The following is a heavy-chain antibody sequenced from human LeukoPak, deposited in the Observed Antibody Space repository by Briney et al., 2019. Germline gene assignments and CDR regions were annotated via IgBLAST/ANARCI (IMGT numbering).Heavy chain of an antibody. CDR3: ARDLVCTVSCKDS. CDR2: INPNSGGT. V-gene: IGHV1-2*02. Sequence: ASVKVSCKASGYTFTGYYIHWVRQAPGQGPEWMGWINPNSGGTNYAQKFQGRVTMTRDTSISTAYMELSRLISDDTAVYFCARDLVCTVSCKDSWGQGTLVTVSS. D-gene: IGHD3/OR15-3a*01. CDR1: GYTFTGYY. J-gene: IGHJ5*01.